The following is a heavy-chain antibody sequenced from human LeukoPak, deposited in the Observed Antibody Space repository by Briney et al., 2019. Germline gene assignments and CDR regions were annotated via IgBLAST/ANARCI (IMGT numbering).Heavy chain of an antibody. CDR1: GFTFSNYA. Sequence: GGSLRLSCAASGFTFSNYAMSWVRQAPGKGLEWVSAIVGSGAKAYYADSVKGRFTLSRDNSRNTLHLQMNSLRGEDTAIYHCAKVRVVGDYNWFFDLWGRGTQVTVSS. CDR3: AKVRVVGDYNWFFDL. V-gene: IGHV3-23*01. J-gene: IGHJ2*01. CDR2: IVGSGAKA. D-gene: IGHD4-17*01.